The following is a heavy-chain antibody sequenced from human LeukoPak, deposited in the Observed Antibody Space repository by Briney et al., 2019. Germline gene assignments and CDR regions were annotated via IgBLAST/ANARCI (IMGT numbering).Heavy chain of an antibody. J-gene: IGHJ3*02. CDR2: IFHSGST. CDR3: ARDVPTVQLWRTDAFDI. CDR1: GYSISSGFY. D-gene: IGHD5-18*01. Sequence: SETLSLTCSVSGYSISSGFYWGWIRQPPGKGLEWIGSIFHSGSTYYNPSLKSRVTISVGTSKNQFSLKLSSVTAADTAVYYCARDVPTVQLWRTDAFDIWGQGTMVTVSS. V-gene: IGHV4-38-2*02.